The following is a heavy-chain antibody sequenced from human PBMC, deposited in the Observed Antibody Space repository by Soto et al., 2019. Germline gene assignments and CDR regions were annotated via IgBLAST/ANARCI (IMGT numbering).Heavy chain of an antibody. CDR3: ARRGSGSWYFDY. V-gene: IGHV4-39*01. CDR2: IYYSGST. CDR1: GGSISTNSYY. J-gene: IGHJ4*02. D-gene: IGHD6-13*01. Sequence: PSETLSLTCTVSGGSISTNSYYWGWIRQPPGKGLEWIGSIYYSGSTFYNPSLKSRVTISVDTSKNQFTLKLSSVTAADTAVFFCARRGSGSWYFDYWGQGTLVTSPQ.